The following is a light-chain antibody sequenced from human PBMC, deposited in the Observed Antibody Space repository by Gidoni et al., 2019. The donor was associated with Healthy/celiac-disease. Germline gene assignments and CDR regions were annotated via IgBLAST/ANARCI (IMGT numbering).Light chain of an antibody. V-gene: IGKV4-1*01. CDR1: QSVLYSSNNKNY. CDR3: QQYYSTPPRLT. Sequence: DIVMTQSPDYLAGPLGERATINCKSSQSVLYSSNNKNYLAWYQQKPGQPPKLLIYWASTRESGVPDRFSGSGSGTDFTLTISSLQAEDVAVYYCQQYYSTPPRLTFGGGTKVEIK. J-gene: IGKJ4*01. CDR2: WAS.